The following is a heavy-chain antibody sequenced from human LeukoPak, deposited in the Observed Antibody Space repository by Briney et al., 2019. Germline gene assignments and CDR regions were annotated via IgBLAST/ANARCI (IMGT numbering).Heavy chain of an antibody. CDR2: IYYSGST. CDR3: ARQQILRFLGWLPDYFDY. J-gene: IGHJ4*02. CDR1: GGSISSSSYY. Sequence: PSETLSLTCTVSGGSISSSSYYWGWIRQPPGKGLEWIGSIYYSGSTYYNPSLKSRVTISVDTSKNQFSLKLSSVTAADTAVYYCARQQILRFLGWLPDYFDYWGQGTLVTVSS. V-gene: IGHV4-39*01. D-gene: IGHD3-3*01.